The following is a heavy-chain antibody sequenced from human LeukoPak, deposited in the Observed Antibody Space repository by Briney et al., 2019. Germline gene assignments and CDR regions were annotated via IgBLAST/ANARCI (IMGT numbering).Heavy chain of an antibody. CDR1: EFTFRSYA. V-gene: IGHV3-23*01. Sequence: GGSLRLSCAASEFTFRSYAMSWVRQAPGKGLEWVSTISGSGDSKYYEDSVKGRFTISRDNSKNTLYLQMNSLRAEDTAVYYCAKALSRPQYNYYNGMDVWGQGTTVTVSS. J-gene: IGHJ6*02. CDR3: AKALSRPQYNYYNGMDV. D-gene: IGHD6-6*01. CDR2: ISGSGDSK.